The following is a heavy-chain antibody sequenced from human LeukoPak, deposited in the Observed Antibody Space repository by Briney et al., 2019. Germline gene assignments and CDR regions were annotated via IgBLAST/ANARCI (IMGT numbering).Heavy chain of an antibody. J-gene: IGHJ5*02. CDR3: VRAITVAGYNWFDP. D-gene: IGHD6-19*01. V-gene: IGHV3-20*01. CDR1: GFTFDCYD. CDR2: SNWNGDST. Sequence: GGSLRLSCAASGFTFDCYDMTWVRQVPGKGLEWVSDSNWNGDSTDYPDSVKGRFTISRDNARKSLYRQMNSLRAEDTASHHCVRAITVAGYNWFDPWGQGTPVTVSS.